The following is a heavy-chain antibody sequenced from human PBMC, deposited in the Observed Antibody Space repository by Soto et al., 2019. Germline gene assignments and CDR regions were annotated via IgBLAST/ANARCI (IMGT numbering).Heavy chain of an antibody. D-gene: IGHD6-6*01. Sequence: GGSLRLSCVASGFIFSDYAMHWARQAPGKGLEWVALISPAGTNQYYADSAKGRFTISRDNSKNTLYLQMDSLRPEDTGLYYCARENSRISPRLFQHWGHGTLVTVS. CDR3: ARENSRISPRLFQH. J-gene: IGHJ1*01. CDR1: GFIFSDYA. CDR2: ISPAGTNQ. V-gene: IGHV3-30-3*01.